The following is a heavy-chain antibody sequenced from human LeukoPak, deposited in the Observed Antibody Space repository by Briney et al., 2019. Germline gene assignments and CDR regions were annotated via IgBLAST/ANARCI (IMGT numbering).Heavy chain of an antibody. J-gene: IGHJ4*02. CDR1: GYTFTSYD. Sequence: ASVKVSCKASGYTFTSYDINWVRQAPGQGLEWMGWMNPNSGDTGYPQKFQGRVTMTRDTSTSTVYMELSSLRSEDTAVYYCARAITMVRGFHPAYWGQGTLVTVSS. V-gene: IGHV1-8*01. D-gene: IGHD3-10*01. CDR2: MNPNSGDT. CDR3: ARAITMVRGFHPAY.